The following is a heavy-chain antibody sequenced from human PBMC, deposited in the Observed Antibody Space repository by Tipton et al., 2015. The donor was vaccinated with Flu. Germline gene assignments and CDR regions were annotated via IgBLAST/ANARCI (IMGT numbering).Heavy chain of an antibody. CDR3: AKVKFGWVES. V-gene: IGHV4-39*07. Sequence: TLSLTCSVSGGPITSSSYYWGWIRQPPGRPLEWVGSIYYTGYRYDNPSLKSRLAMPIDTSQSQFSLRLSSMTAADTAVYYCAKVKFGWVESWAQGTLVTVSS. D-gene: IGHD3-16*01. CDR2: IYYTGYR. J-gene: IGHJ5*01. CDR1: GGPITSSSYY.